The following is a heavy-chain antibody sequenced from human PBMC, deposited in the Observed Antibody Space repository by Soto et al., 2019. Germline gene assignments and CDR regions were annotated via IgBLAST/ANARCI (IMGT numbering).Heavy chain of an antibody. J-gene: IGHJ4*02. CDR1: GFTFSSYA. Sequence: GSLRLSCAASGFTFSSYAMHWVRQAPGKGLEYVSAISSNGGSTYYANSVKGRFTISRDNSKNTLYLQMGSLRAEDMAVYYCARGEVSPYPVPFGYWGQGTLVTVSS. CDR2: ISSNGGST. V-gene: IGHV3-64*01. D-gene: IGHD3-10*01. CDR3: ARGEVSPYPVPFGY.